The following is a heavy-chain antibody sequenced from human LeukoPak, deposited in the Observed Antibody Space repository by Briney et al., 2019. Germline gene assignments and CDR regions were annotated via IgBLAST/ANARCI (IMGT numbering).Heavy chain of an antibody. CDR3: ARANDSSGYYAFDI. CDR2: IYYSGST. D-gene: IGHD3-22*01. Sequence: PSETLSLTCTVSGGSISSYYWSWIRQPPGKGLEWIGYIYYSGSTYYNPSLKSRVTISVDTSKNQFSLKLSSVTAADTAVYYCARANDSSGYYAFDIWGQGTMVTVSS. V-gene: IGHV4-59*08. CDR1: GGSISSYY. J-gene: IGHJ3*02.